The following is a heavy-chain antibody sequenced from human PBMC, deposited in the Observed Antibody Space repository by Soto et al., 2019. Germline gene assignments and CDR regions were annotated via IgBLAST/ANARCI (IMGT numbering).Heavy chain of an antibody. D-gene: IGHD2-15*01. J-gene: IGHJ6*04. CDR3: ARADCIGAYCYSLSFNYGVEA. CDR2: IWYDGSNK. V-gene: IGHV3-33*08. Sequence: QVQLVESGGGVVQPGGSLRLSCTTSGFTFNTYGMHWFRQAPGKGLEWVAIIWYDGSNKYYADSVKGRFTISRDNSENSSYLKWNSLSAEQTALYDCARADCIGAYCYSLSFNYGVEAWGKGTTVTVSS. CDR1: GFTFNTYG.